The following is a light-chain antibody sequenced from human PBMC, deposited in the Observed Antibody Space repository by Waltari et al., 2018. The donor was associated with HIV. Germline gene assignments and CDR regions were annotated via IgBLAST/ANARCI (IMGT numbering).Light chain of an antibody. Sequence: QSVLTQPPSASGTPGQRVTISCSGCSSNIGSNTVTWYQQLPGTAPKLLIFTNNHRPSGVPDRFSGSKSGTSASLAISGLQSEDEADYYCAAWDDSLNGFVFGTGTKVTVL. CDR2: TNN. V-gene: IGLV1-44*01. J-gene: IGLJ1*01. CDR1: SSNIGSNT. CDR3: AAWDDSLNGFV.